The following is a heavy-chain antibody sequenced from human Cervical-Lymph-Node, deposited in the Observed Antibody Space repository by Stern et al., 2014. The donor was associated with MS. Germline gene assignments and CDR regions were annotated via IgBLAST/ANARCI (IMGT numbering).Heavy chain of an antibody. CDR1: GFTVSNNY. D-gene: IGHD1-26*01. Sequence: EVQLVQSGGGLIQPGGSLRLSCAASGFTVSNNYMSWVRQAPGKGLEWVSVIYSGGDTYYGDSVKGRFTISRDNSKNTLYLQMNSLRAEDTAVYYCARHQSYRFGNAMDVWGQGTTVTVSS. CDR3: ARHQSYRFGNAMDV. V-gene: IGHV3-53*01. CDR2: IYSGGDT. J-gene: IGHJ6*02.